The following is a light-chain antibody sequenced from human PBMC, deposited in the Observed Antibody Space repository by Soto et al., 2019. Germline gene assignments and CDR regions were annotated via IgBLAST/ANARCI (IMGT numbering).Light chain of an antibody. Sequence: QSVLTQPASVSGSPGQSITISCTGTSSDVGGYNYVSWYQQHPGKAPKLMIYEVSNRPSGVSNRFSGSKSGNTASLTVSGLQAEDEADYYCSSYGGSNSYVFGSGTKLTVL. CDR3: SSYGGSNSYV. CDR2: EVS. CDR1: SSDVGGYNY. J-gene: IGLJ1*01. V-gene: IGLV2-14*01.